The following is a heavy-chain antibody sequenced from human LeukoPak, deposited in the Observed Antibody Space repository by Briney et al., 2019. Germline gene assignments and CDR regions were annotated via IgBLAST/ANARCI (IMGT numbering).Heavy chain of an antibody. Sequence: GGSLRLSCAASGFTFSDYYMSWIHQAPGRGLEWVSYISSSGSTIYYADSVKGRFTISRDNAKNSLYLQMNSLRAEDTAVYYCAREREDSIVVVPAALDYWGQGTLVTVSS. CDR3: AREREDSIVVVPAALDY. CDR1: GFTFSDYY. CDR2: ISSSGSTI. V-gene: IGHV3-11*04. J-gene: IGHJ4*02. D-gene: IGHD2-2*01.